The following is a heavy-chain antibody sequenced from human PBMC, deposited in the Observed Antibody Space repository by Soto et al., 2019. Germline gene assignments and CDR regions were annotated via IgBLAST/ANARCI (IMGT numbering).Heavy chain of an antibody. Sequence: PSETLSLTCAVYGGSFSGYYWSWIRQPPGKGLEWIGEINHSGSTNYNPSLKSRVTISVDTSKNQFSLKLSSVTAADTAVYYCARIMYGGNSWNDYWGQGTLVTVS. J-gene: IGHJ4*02. CDR2: INHSGST. V-gene: IGHV4-34*01. D-gene: IGHD2-21*02. CDR3: ARIMYGGNSWNDY. CDR1: GGSFSGYY.